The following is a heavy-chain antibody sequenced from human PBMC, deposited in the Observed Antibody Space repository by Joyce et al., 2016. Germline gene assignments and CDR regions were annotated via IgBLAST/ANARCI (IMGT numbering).Heavy chain of an antibody. D-gene: IGHD1-26*01. J-gene: IGHJ4*02. Sequence: EVQLLESGGGLVQPGGSLRLSCAASGFTFKTYAMSWFRQAPGEGLEWVSSISGSGDRTHSADSVKGRFTISRDNSKSTLYLQMNSLRAEDTAVYYCAKVGLSTFDSWGQGTLVTVS. CDR2: ISGSGDRT. V-gene: IGHV3-23*01. CDR3: AKVGLSTFDS. CDR1: GFTFKTYA.